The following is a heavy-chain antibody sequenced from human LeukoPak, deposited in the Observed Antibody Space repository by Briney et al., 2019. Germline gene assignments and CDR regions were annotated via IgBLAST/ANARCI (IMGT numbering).Heavy chain of an antibody. CDR1: GYTFSDYY. D-gene: IGHD4-11*01. CDR2: INPNSAGT. J-gene: IGHJ5*02. V-gene: IGHV1-2*02. Sequence: ASVKVSCKASGYTFSDYYMHWVRQTPGQGRAWMGWINPNSAGTKYAQKFQGRVTMTWDTSISTAYMELSRLTSDDTAVYYCARHSRYANNWFDPWGQGTLVTVSA. CDR3: ARHSRYANNWFDP.